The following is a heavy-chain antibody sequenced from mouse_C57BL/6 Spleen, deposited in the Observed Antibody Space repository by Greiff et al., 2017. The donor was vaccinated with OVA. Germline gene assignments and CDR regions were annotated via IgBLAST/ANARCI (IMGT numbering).Heavy chain of an antibody. V-gene: IGHV1-55*01. Sequence: VQLQQPGAELVKPGASVKMSCKASGYTFTSYWITWVKQRPGQGLEWIGDIYPGSGSTNYNEKSKSKATLTVDTSSSTAYMQLSSLTSEDSAVYYCARSGDYYGSSSWYFDVWGTGTTVTVSS. D-gene: IGHD1-1*01. CDR2: IYPGSGST. J-gene: IGHJ1*03. CDR3: ARSGDYYGSSSWYFDV. CDR1: GYTFTSYW.